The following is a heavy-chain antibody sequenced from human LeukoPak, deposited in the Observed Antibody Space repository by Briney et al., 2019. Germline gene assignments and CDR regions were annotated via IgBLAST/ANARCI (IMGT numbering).Heavy chain of an antibody. V-gene: IGHV3-30*18. Sequence: SGGSLRLSCAASGFTFSSYGMHWVRQAPGKGLEWVAVISYDGSNKYYADSVKGRFTISRDNSKNTLYLQMNSLRAEDTAVYYCAKDLGIFDTYYYYGMDVWGQGTTVTVPS. CDR2: ISYDGSNK. D-gene: IGHD3-3*01. J-gene: IGHJ6*02. CDR3: AKDLGIFDTYYYYGMDV. CDR1: GFTFSSYG.